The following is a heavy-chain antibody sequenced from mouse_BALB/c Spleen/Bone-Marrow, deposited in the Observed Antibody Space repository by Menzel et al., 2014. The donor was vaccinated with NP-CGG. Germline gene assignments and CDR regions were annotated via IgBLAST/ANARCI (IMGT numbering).Heavy chain of an antibody. J-gene: IGHJ4*01. Sequence: VQLVESGPGLVAPSQSLSITCTVSGFSLTSYGVHWVRQPPGKGLEWLGVIWAGGSTNYNSALMSRLSISKGNSKSQVFLKMNSLQTDDTAMYYCARDWLRRAMDYWGQGTSVAVSS. D-gene: IGHD2-2*01. V-gene: IGHV2-9*02. CDR3: ARDWLRRAMDY. CDR2: IWAGGST. CDR1: GFSLTSYG.